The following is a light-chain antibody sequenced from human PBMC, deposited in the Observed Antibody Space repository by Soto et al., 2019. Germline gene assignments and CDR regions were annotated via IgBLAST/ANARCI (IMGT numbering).Light chain of an antibody. Sequence: DIQMTQSPSSLSASVEDRVIITCRASQSISNHLNWYQQKPGKAPKLLIFAASSMQSGVHSRFSGSRSGPDFTLTISILQPEDFATYYCQQSYSSPPTFGQGTKVEIK. CDR2: AAS. J-gene: IGKJ1*01. V-gene: IGKV1-39*01. CDR3: QQSYSSPPT. CDR1: QSISNH.